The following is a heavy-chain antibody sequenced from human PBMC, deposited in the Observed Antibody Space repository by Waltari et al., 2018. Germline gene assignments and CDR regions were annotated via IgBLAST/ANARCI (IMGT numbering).Heavy chain of an antibody. CDR2: INHSGST. J-gene: IGHJ4*02. V-gene: IGHV4-34*01. Sequence: QVQLQQWGAGLLKPSETLSLTCAVYGGSFSGYYWSWLRQPPGKGLEGIGEINHSGSTNYNPSLKSRVTISVDTSKNQCSLKLSAVTAADTAGYYCARGKLLWFGEWHDFDYWGQGTLVTVS. CDR1: GGSFSGYY. D-gene: IGHD3-10*01. CDR3: ARGKLLWFGEWHDFDY.